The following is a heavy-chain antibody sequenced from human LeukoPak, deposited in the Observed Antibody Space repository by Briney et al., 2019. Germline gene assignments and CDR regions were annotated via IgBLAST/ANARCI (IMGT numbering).Heavy chain of an antibody. J-gene: IGHJ4*02. CDR3: VREYHGGYFDF. D-gene: IGHD3-16*01. CDR2: VYPSAGTS. V-gene: IGHV1-46*01. Sequence: ASVKVSCKASGYIFTSNYMHWVRQAPAQGLEWLGVVYPSAGTSDPAQRFRDRIPLSDDTSTSTAYMELRRLKSEDTAIYFCVREYHGGYFDFWGQGTLVTVSS. CDR1: GYIFTSNY.